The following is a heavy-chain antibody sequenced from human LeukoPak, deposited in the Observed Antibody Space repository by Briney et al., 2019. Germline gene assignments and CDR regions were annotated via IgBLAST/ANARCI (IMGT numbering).Heavy chain of an antibody. Sequence: GGSLRLSCAASGFTFSNYWMHWVRQAPGKGLVWVSRINGDGSSTTSADSVKGRFTISRDNAKNTLYLQMNSLRAEDTAVYYRAKGGATVIDYWGQGTLVTVSS. V-gene: IGHV3-74*01. D-gene: IGHD4-17*01. J-gene: IGHJ4*02. CDR2: INGDGSST. CDR1: GFTFSNYW. CDR3: AKGGATVIDY.